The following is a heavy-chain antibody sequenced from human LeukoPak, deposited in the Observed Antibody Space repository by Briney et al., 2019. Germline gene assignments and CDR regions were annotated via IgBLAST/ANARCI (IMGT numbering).Heavy chain of an antibody. D-gene: IGHD6-13*01. CDR1: GYSISSGYY. CDR3: ARGEQQLAIDY. J-gene: IGHJ4*02. Sequence: SETPSLTCAVSGYSISSGYYWGWIRQPPGKGLEWIGSIYHSGSTYYNPSLKSRVTISVDTSKNQFSLKLSSVTAADTAVYYCARGEQQLAIDYWGQGTLVTVSS. CDR2: IYHSGST. V-gene: IGHV4-38-2*01.